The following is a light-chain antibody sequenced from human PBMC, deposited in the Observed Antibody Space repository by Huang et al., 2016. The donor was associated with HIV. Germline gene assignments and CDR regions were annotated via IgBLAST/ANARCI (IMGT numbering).Light chain of an antibody. J-gene: IGKJ2*01. CDR3: QHYYNLPYT. V-gene: IGKV3-15*01. CDR2: GVS. Sequence: EIVMTQSPATLSVSPGARATLSCGASQSVGDNLAWYQQKPGQAPRLLIYGVSTRATNGPPRFSGSGSGTDFTLTISSLQSEDFALYYCQHYYNLPYTFGHGTRLETK. CDR1: QSVGDN.